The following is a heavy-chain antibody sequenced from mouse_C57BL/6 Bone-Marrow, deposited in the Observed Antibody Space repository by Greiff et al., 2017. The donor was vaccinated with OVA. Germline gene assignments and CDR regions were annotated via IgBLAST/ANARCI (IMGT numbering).Heavy chain of an antibody. CDR2: IFPGSGST. CDR1: GYTFTDYY. V-gene: IGHV1-75*01. J-gene: IGHJ4*01. D-gene: IGHD2-3*01. CDR3: AREGDGYYLYAMDY. Sequence: VQGVESGPELVKPGASVKISCKASGYTFTDYYINWVKQRPGQGLEWIGWIFPGSGSTYYNEKFKGKATLTVDKSSSTAYMLLSSLTSEDSAVYFCAREGDGYYLYAMDYWGQGTSVTVSS.